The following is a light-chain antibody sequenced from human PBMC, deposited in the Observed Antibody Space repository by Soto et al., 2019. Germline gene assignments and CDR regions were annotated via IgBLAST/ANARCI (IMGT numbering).Light chain of an antibody. V-gene: IGKV3-20*01. CDR2: GAS. CDR3: QQYGSSPYT. CDR1: QSVRNSY. J-gene: IGKJ2*01. Sequence: EILLTQSPGTLSLSPGERATLSGRASQSVRNSYLAWYQQKPGQAPRLLIHGASGRATGIPDRFSGSGSGTDFTLTISRLEPEDFAVYYCQQYGSSPYTFGQGTKLEI.